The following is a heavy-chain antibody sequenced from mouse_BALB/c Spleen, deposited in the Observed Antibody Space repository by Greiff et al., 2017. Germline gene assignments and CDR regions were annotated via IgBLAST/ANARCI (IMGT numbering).Heavy chain of an antibody. D-gene: IGHD2-1*01. CDR3: ARAGGNYVDYAMDY. CDR1: GFSLTSYG. J-gene: IGHJ4*01. V-gene: IGHV2-9*02. CDR2: IWAGGST. Sequence: QVQLKESGPGLVAPSQSLSITCTVSGFSLTSYGVHWVRQPPGKGQEWLGVIWAGGSTNYNSALMSRLSISKDNSKSQVFLKMNSLQTDDTAMYYCARAGGNYVDYAMDYWGQGTSVTVSS.